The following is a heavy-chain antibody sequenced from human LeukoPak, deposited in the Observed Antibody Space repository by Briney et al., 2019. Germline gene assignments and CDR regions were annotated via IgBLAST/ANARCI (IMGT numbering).Heavy chain of an antibody. CDR3: AKDPGYCSSTSCYDY. J-gene: IGHJ4*02. Sequence: GSLRLSCAASGFTFSSYAMSWVRQAPGKGLEWVSAISGSGGSTYYADSVKGRFTISRDNSKNTLYLQMNSLRAEDTAVYYCAKDPGYCSSTSCYDYWGQGTLVTVSS. CDR2: ISGSGGST. D-gene: IGHD2-2*01. CDR1: GFTFSSYA. V-gene: IGHV3-23*01.